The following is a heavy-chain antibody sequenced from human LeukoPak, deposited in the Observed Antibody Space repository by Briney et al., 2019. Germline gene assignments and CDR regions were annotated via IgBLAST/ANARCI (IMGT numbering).Heavy chain of an antibody. CDR2: IYYTGST. V-gene: IGHV4-59*01. CDR3: ARVYQSAEYYFDY. CDR1: GGSIDSYY. Sequence: SETLSLTCTASGGSIDSYYWSWIRQPPGKGLEWVGYIYYTGSTEYHPSLKSRVTISLDTSKNQFSLKLTSVTAADTAVYYCARVYQSAEYYFDYWGQGNLVSVSS. J-gene: IGHJ4*02. D-gene: IGHD2-2*01.